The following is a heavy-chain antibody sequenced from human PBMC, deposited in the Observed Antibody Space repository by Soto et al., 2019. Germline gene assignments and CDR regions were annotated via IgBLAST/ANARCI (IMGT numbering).Heavy chain of an antibody. CDR2: ISSSSSYI. D-gene: IGHD3-22*01. J-gene: IGHJ4*02. Sequence: PGGSLRLSCAASGFTFSSYSMNWVRQAPGKGLEWVSSISSSSSYIYYADSVKGRFTISRDNAKNSLYLQMNSLRAEDTAVYYCASGAYYYDSSGYYYYWGQGTLVTVYS. CDR3: ASGAYYYDSSGYYYY. V-gene: IGHV3-21*01. CDR1: GFTFSSYS.